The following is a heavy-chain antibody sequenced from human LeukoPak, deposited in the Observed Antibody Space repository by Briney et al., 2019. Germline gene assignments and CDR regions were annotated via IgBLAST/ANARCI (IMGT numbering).Heavy chain of an antibody. J-gene: IGHJ4*02. V-gene: IGHV3-74*01. CDR3: ARSATYYYDSSGYYPFFDF. Sequence: PGGSLRLSCAASGFTFSSYWMHWVRQVPGKGLVWVSRINSDGSSTSYADSVKGRFTISRDNAKNTLYLQMNSLRAEDTAVYYCARSATYYYDSSGYYPFFDFWGQGTLVTVSS. CDR1: GFTFSSYW. CDR2: INSDGSST. D-gene: IGHD3-22*01.